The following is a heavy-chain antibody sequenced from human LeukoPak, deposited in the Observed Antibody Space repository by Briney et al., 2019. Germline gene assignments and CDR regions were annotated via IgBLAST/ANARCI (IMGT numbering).Heavy chain of an antibody. J-gene: IGHJ6*02. D-gene: IGHD6-19*01. Sequence: GGSLRLSCAASGFTFDGYAMHWVRQAPGKGLEWVSLISGDGGSTYYADSVKGRFTITRDNSKNSLYLQMNSLRTGDTALYYCAKDRVAVADTWGYYYYSNGMDVWGQGTTVTVSS. CDR2: ISGDGGST. V-gene: IGHV3-43*02. CDR1: GFTFDGYA. CDR3: AKDRVAVADTWGYYYYSNGMDV.